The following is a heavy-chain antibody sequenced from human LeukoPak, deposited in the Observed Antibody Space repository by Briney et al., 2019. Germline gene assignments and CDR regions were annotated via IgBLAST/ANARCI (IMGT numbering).Heavy chain of an antibody. CDR1: GGSFSGYY. J-gene: IGHJ1*01. CDR3: ASYRGAFFQH. V-gene: IGHV4-34*01. D-gene: IGHD4-23*01. CDR2: INHSGST. Sequence: SETLSLTCAVYGGSFSGYYWSWIRQPPGKGLEWIGEINHSGSTNYDPSLKSRVTISVDTSKNQFSLKLSSVIAADTAVYYCASYRGAFFQHWGQGTLVTVSS.